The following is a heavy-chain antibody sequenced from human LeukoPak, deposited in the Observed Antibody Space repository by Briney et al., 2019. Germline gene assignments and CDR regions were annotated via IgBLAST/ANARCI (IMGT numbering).Heavy chain of an antibody. CDR2: IYPGDSDT. V-gene: IGHV5-51*01. CDR1: GYSFTSYW. J-gene: IGHJ4*02. Sequence: GESLKISCKGSGYSFTSYWIGWVRQMPGKGLEWMGIIYPGDSDTRYSPSFQGQVTISADKSISTAYLQWSSLKASDTAMYYCATIGEGWLQLEYYFDYWGQGTLVTVSS. D-gene: IGHD5-24*01. CDR3: ATIGEGWLQLEYYFDY.